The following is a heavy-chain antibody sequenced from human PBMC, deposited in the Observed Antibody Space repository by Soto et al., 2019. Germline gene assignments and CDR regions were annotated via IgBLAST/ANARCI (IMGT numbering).Heavy chain of an antibody. J-gene: IGHJ6*02. V-gene: IGHV3-30*18. CDR3: AKGVGDYYFYGMDV. CDR1: GFTFSSYG. Sequence: GGSLRLSCAASGFTFSSYGMHWVRQAPGKGLEWVALISYDGKNTYYVDSVKGRFTISRDNSKNTLYLQMNSLRAEDAAVYYCAKGVGDYYFYGMDVWGQGTTVTVSS. CDR2: ISYDGKNT. D-gene: IGHD1-26*01.